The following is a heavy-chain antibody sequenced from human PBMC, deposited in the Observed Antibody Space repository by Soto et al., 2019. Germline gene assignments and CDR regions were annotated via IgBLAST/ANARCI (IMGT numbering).Heavy chain of an antibody. CDR1: GGSISSGDYY. D-gene: IGHD5-12*01. CDR2: IYYSGST. Sequence: PSETLSLTCTVSGGSISSGDYYWSWIRQPPEKGQEWIGYIYYSGSTYYNPSLKSRVTISVDTSKNQFSLKLSSVTAADTAVYYCARDTFSLSQWLRFGHYYYGMDVWGQGTTVTVSS. V-gene: IGHV4-30-4*01. CDR3: ARDTFSLSQWLRFGHYYYGMDV. J-gene: IGHJ6*02.